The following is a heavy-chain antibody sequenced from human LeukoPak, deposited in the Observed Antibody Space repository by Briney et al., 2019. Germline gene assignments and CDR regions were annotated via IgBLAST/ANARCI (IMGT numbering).Heavy chain of an antibody. Sequence: GGSLRLSCAASGFTFSSYAMSWVRQAPGKGLEWVSAISGSGGSTYYADSVKGRFTISRDNSKNTLYLQMNSLRAEDTAVYYCAKPITMVRGVIIEPYFDYWGQGTLVTVSS. J-gene: IGHJ4*02. CDR2: ISGSGGST. V-gene: IGHV3-23*01. D-gene: IGHD3-10*01. CDR1: GFTFSSYA. CDR3: AKPITMVRGVIIEPYFDY.